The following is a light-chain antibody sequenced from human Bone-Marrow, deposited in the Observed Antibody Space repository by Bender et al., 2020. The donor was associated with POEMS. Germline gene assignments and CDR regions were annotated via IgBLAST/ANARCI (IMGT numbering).Light chain of an antibody. J-gene: IGLJ2*01. CDR2: YVS. V-gene: IGLV2-14*03. CDR3: SSYTSITTLGVV. CDR1: SSDVGGYDY. Sequence: QSALTQPASVSGSPGQSITISCTGTSSDVGGYDYVSWYQQHPGKVPKLVIYYVSIRPSGISDRFSGSKSGNTASLTISGLQAEDEADYYCSSYTSITTLGVVFGGGTKLTVL.